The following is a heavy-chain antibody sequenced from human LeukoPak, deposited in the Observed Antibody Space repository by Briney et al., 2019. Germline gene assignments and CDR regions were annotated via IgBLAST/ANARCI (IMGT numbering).Heavy chain of an antibody. Sequence: QTGGSLRLSCAASGFTFSSYWMHWVRQAPGKGLVWVSRINSDGSSTNYADSVKGRFTISRDNAKNTLYLQMNSLRAEDAAIYYCARDRAADRDGMDVWGKGTTVTVSS. V-gene: IGHV3-74*01. CDR1: GFTFSSYW. CDR2: INSDGSST. J-gene: IGHJ6*04. CDR3: ARDRAADRDGMDV.